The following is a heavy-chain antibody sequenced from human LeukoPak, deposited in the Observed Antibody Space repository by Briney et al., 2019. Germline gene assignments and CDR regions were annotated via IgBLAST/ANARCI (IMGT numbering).Heavy chain of an antibody. Sequence: ASVKVSCKASGYTFTGYYMHWVRQAPGQGLERLGRINPNSGGTNYAQKFQGRVTMTRDTSISTAYMELSRLRSDDTAVYYCARTPKDYYDSSGYYGYWGQGTLVTVSS. J-gene: IGHJ4*02. V-gene: IGHV1-2*06. CDR1: GYTFTGYY. CDR3: ARTPKDYYDSSGYYGY. D-gene: IGHD3-22*01. CDR2: INPNSGGT.